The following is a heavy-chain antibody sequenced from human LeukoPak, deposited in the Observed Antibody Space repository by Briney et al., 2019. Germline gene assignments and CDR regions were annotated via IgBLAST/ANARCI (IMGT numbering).Heavy chain of an antibody. Sequence: GGSLRLSCAASGFXVSSDYISWVRQAPGKGLKWVSVIYSSSITSYADSVKGRFTISRHNSKNTLYLQMNSLRADDTAVYYCARGRGAANDAFDIWGQGTMVTVSS. CDR2: IYSSSIT. CDR1: GFXVSSDY. CDR3: ARGRGAANDAFDI. J-gene: IGHJ3*02. V-gene: IGHV3-53*04. D-gene: IGHD3-10*01.